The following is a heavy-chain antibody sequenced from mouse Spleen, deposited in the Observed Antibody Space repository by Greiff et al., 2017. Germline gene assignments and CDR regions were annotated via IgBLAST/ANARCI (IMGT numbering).Heavy chain of an antibody. CDR2: IWSGGST. D-gene: IGHD1-1*01. CDR3: ARNNKVDYGSSTDV. CDR1: GFSLTSYG. J-gene: IGHJ1*03. Sequence: VKLMESGPGLVQPSQSLSITCTVTGFSLTSYGVHWVRQSPGKGLEWLGVIWSGGSTDYNAAFISRLSISKDNSKSQVFFKMNSLQADDTAIYYCARNNKVDYGSSTDVWGTGTTVTVSS. V-gene: IGHV2-2*01.